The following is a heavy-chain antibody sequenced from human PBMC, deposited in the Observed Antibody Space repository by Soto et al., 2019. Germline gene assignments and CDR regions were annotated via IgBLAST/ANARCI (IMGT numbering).Heavy chain of an antibody. D-gene: IGHD2-21*01. Sequence: EVQLVESGGGLVQPGGSLRLSCVASGISFSSYDMSWVRQAPGKGLEWVSAVRVSDSSTFYADSVRGRFTISRDNTKNALDLQMYCLRAEDAAVYYCARFDGLVIDSPWFDPWGQGTLIPVSS. CDR2: VRVSDSST. CDR1: GISFSSYD. J-gene: IGHJ5*02. CDR3: ARFDGLVIDSPWFDP. V-gene: IGHV3-23*04.